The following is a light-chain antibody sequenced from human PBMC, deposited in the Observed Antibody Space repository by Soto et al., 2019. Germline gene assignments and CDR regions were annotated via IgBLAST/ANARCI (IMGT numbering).Light chain of an antibody. Sequence: DIVMTQSQDSLAVSLGESATSNCKSSQSVLYSSNSKNYLAWYQQKPGQPPKLLISWASNRESGVPDRFSGSGSGTDFALTVSRLQAEDVAGYYCQQYYSTPPTFGQWPKGEVK. V-gene: IGKV4-1*01. J-gene: IGKJ1*01. CDR2: WAS. CDR1: QSVLYSSNSKNY. CDR3: QQYYSTPPT.